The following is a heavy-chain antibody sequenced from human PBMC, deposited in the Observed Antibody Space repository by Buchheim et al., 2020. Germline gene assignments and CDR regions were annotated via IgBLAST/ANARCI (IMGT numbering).Heavy chain of an antibody. CDR3: ARDHFMTTVTS. Sequence: EVQLVESGGGLVQPGGSLRLSCAASGFTVSSNYMSWVRQAPGKGLEWVSVIYSCGSTYYADSVKRRFTISRDNSNNTLYLQMNSLRAEDTAVYYCARDHFMTTVTSWGQGTL. J-gene: IGHJ4*02. CDR1: GFTVSSNY. V-gene: IGHV3-66*01. CDR2: IYSCGST. D-gene: IGHD4-17*01.